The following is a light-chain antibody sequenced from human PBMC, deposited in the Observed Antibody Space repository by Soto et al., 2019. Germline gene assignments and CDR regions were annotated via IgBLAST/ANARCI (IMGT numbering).Light chain of an antibody. CDR2: GAS. CDR1: QSVSSN. V-gene: IGKV3-15*01. CDR3: QQYNNWPPART. Sequence: EIVMTQSPATLSVSPGERATLSCRASQSVSSNLAWYQQKPGQAPRLLIYGASTRATGIPASFSGSGSGTACTLAISSLQSEDFVMYFCQQYNNWPPARTFGQGTKVEIK. J-gene: IGKJ1*01.